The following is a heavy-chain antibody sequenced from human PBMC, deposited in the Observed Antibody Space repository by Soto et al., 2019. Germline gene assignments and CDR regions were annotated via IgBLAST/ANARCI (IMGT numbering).Heavy chain of an antibody. CDR1: GGTFSTYA. D-gene: IGHD5-18*01. CDR3: ASGIQLWLRRINNGYSG. V-gene: IGHV1-69*12. CDR2: IIPMFGTA. Sequence: QVQLVQSGAEVKKPESSVKVSCKAPGGTFSTYAISWVRQAPGQGLEWMGGIIPMFGTAKYAQRFQDRVTITADESTNTVDMELSSLRSEDTAVYFCASGIQLWLRRINNGYSGWGQGTLVTGSS. J-gene: IGHJ4*02.